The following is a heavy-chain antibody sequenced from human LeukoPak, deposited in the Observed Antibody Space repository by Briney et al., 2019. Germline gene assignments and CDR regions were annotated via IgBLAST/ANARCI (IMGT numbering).Heavy chain of an antibody. CDR3: ARRRGYNWNDVGWFDP. J-gene: IGHJ5*02. D-gene: IGHD1-1*01. CDR1: GGSISSYY. Sequence: PSETLSLTCTVSGGSISSYYWSWMRQPPGKGLEWIGYIYYSGSTNYNPSLKSRVTISVDTSKNQFSLKLSSVTAADTAVYYCARRRGYNWNDVGWFDPWGQGTLVTVSS. V-gene: IGHV4-59*08. CDR2: IYYSGST.